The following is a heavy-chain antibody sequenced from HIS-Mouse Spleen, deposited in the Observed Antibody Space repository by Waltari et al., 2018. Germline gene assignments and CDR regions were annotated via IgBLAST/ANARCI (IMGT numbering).Heavy chain of an antibody. Sequence: QVQLVQSGAEVKKPGASVNVSCKASGYTFTGYYMPWVRQAPGQGLEWMGWINPNSGGTNYAQKFQGRVTMTRDTSISTAYMELSRLRSDDTAVYYCARVGYSGSYYYGMDVWGQGTTVTVSS. CDR3: ARVGYSGSYYYGMDV. J-gene: IGHJ6*02. D-gene: IGHD1-26*01. CDR1: GYTFTGYY. V-gene: IGHV1-2*02. CDR2: INPNSGGT.